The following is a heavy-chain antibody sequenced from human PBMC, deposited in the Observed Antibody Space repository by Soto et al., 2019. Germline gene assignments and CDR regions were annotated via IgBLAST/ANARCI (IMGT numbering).Heavy chain of an antibody. CDR3: ALLTSGYGPLY. CDR2: IYYSGST. Sequence: QVQLQESGPGLVKPSETLSLTCTVSGGSISSGGYYWSWIRLHPGKGLEWIGYIYYSGSTYYNPSLKSRVTISVDTSKNQFSLKLSSVTAADTVVYYCALLTSGYGPLYWGQGTLVTVSS. V-gene: IGHV4-31*03. CDR1: GGSISSGGYY. D-gene: IGHD6-13*01. J-gene: IGHJ4*02.